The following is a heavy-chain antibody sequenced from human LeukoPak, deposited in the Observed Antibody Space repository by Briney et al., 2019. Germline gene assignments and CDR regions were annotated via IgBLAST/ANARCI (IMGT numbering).Heavy chain of an antibody. Sequence: GGSLRLSCAAPGFTVSSKYMSWVRQAPGKGLEWVSVIYSGGSTYYADSVKGRFTISRDNSKNTLYLQMNSLRAEDTAVYYCAREPDVDTALTFDYWGQGTLVTVSS. CDR2: IYSGGST. CDR3: AREPDVDTALTFDY. D-gene: IGHD5-18*01. V-gene: IGHV3-53*01. J-gene: IGHJ4*02. CDR1: GFTVSSKY.